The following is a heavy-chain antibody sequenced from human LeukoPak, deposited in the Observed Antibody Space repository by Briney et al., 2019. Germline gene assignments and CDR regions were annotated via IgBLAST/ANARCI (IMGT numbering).Heavy chain of an antibody. D-gene: IGHD2-2*02. V-gene: IGHV1-18*04. CDR2: SSAYNGNT. CDR1: GYTFTSYG. J-gene: IGHJ5*02. CDR3: ARHRTPDADCSSTSCYKSGAGRWFDP. Sequence: ASVNLSCNASGYTFTSYGISWVRHAPGQGLEWMGWSSAYNGNTNYAQTLQGRVTMTTDTSTSTAYMELRSLRSDDTAVYYCARHRTPDADCSSTSCYKSGAGRWFDPWGQRTLVTVSS.